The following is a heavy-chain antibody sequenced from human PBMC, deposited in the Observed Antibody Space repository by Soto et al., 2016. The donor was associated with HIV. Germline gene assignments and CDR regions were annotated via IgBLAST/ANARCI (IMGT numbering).Heavy chain of an antibody. V-gene: IGHV3-23*04. Sequence: EVQPVESGGGLVQPGGSLRLSCAASGFTFSSYAMSWVRQAPGKGLEWVSGISGSGSSTYYADSVKGRFTISRDNSKNTLYLQMNSLRAEEMAVYYCAKGLPSYYGSGSFDAFDIWGQGTMVTVSS. CDR3: AKGLPSYYGSGSFDAFDI. J-gene: IGHJ3*02. CDR1: GFTFSSYA. CDR2: ISGSGSST. D-gene: IGHD3-10*01.